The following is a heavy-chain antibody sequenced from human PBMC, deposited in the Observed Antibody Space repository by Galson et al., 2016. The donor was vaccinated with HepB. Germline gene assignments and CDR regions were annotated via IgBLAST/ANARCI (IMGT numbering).Heavy chain of an antibody. CDR1: GGSFSGYY. J-gene: IGHJ4*02. Sequence: SETLSLTCAVYGGSFSGYYWSWIRQPPGKGLEWIGEINHSGSTIYSPSLMRRVTISVDMSKNQFSLKLSSVTAADTAVYYCARSRYGPGYFFDSWGQGTLVTVSS. CDR3: ARSRYGPGYFFDS. CDR2: INHSGST. D-gene: IGHD5-18*01. V-gene: IGHV4-34*01.